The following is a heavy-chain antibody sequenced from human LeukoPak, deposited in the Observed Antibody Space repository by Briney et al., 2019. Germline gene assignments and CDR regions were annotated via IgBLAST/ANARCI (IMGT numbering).Heavy chain of an antibody. CDR2: IWNDGSNK. CDR1: GFSFSGYG. CDR3: VRNYGSGIYGYGLEV. Sequence: AGRSLRLSCAASGFSFSGYGMHWVRQAPGKGLEWVAVIWNDGSNKYYADSVKGRLTISRDTSKNTLFLQMNSLRAEDTAVYYCVRNYGSGIYGYGLEVWGQGTTVTVSS. J-gene: IGHJ6*02. V-gene: IGHV3-33*01. D-gene: IGHD3-10*01.